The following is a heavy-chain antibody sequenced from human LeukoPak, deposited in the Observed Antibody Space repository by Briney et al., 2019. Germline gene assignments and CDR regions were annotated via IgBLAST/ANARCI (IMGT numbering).Heavy chain of an antibody. CDR3: AKVDSADYVWGSYRLLTFFDY. J-gene: IGHJ4*02. V-gene: IGHV3-30*18. D-gene: IGHD3-16*02. CDR1: GFTFSSYG. Sequence: GRSLRLSCAASGFTFSSYGMHWVRQAPGKGLEWVAVISYDGSNKYYADSVKGRFTISRDNSKNTLYLQMNSLRAEDTAVYYCAKVDSADYVWGSYRLLTFFDYWGQGTLVTVSS. CDR2: ISYDGSNK.